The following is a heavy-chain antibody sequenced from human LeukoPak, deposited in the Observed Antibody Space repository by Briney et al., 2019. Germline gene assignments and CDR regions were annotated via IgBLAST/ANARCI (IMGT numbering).Heavy chain of an antibody. J-gene: IGHJ4*02. D-gene: IGHD1-26*01. V-gene: IGHV3-73*01. CDR1: GFIFSGSA. CDR2: IRSKANSFAT. CDR3: ARNPSRILIVGATTPYYFDY. Sequence: PGGSLRLSCAASGFIFSGSAMHWVRQASGKGLEWVGRIRSKANSFATAYAASVKGRFTISRDDSKNTAYLQMNSLRAEDTAVYYCARNPSRILIVGATTPYYFDYWGQGTLVTVSS.